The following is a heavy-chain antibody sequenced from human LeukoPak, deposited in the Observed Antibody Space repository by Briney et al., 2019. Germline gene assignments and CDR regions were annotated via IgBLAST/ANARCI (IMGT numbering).Heavy chain of an antibody. CDR3: AKEYSGSYYGYFQH. J-gene: IGHJ1*01. CDR1: GFTFSSYA. V-gene: IGHV3-23*01. CDR2: IVGSGDNT. Sequence: PGGSLRLSCAASGFTFSSYAMNWVRQAPGKGLEWASAIVGSGDNTYYVDSVKGRFTISRDNSKNTLYLQMNSLRAEDTAVYYCAKEYSGSYYGYFQHWGQGTLVTVSS. D-gene: IGHD1-26*01.